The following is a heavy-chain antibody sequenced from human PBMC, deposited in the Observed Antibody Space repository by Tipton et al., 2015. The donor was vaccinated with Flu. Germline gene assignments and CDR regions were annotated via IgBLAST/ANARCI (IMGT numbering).Heavy chain of an antibody. D-gene: IGHD3-16*02. V-gene: IGHV4-39*07. CDR1: GGSISSSSYY. CDR2: ISYSGST. CDR3: ARVGYSTMITFGGVIVYFAY. J-gene: IGHJ4*02. Sequence: TLSLTCTVSGGSISSSSYYWGWNRQPPGKGLEWIGSISYSGSTYSNPSLKSRVTISVDTSKNQFSLKLSSVTAADTAVYYCARVGYSTMITFGGVIVYFAYWGKGPLVTVPS.